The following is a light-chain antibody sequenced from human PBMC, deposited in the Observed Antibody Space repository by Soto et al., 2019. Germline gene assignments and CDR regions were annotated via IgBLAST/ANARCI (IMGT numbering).Light chain of an antibody. J-gene: IGLJ3*02. V-gene: IGLV2-11*01. CDR3: CSYAGTYTWV. CDR1: SSDVGGYNY. Sequence: QSVLTQPRSVSGSPGQSVTISCTGTSSDVGGYNYVPWYQQHPGKAPKLMIYDVSKRPSGVPDRFSGSKSGNTASLTISGLQAEDEADYYYCSYAGTYTWVFGGGTK. CDR2: DVS.